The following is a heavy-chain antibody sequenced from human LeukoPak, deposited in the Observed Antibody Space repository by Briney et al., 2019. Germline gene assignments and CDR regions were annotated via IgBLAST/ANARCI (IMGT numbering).Heavy chain of an antibody. CDR3: ARGQDIVVVVAAPVDDYGMDV. CDR2: INHSGST. Sequence: SETLSLTCAVYGGSFSGYYWSLIRQPPRKGLEWIGEINHSGSTNYNPSLKSRVTRSVDTSKNQFSLKLSSVTAADTAVYYCARGQDIVVVVAAPVDDYGMDVWGQGTTVTVSS. CDR1: GGSFSGYY. V-gene: IGHV4-34*01. D-gene: IGHD2-15*01. J-gene: IGHJ6*02.